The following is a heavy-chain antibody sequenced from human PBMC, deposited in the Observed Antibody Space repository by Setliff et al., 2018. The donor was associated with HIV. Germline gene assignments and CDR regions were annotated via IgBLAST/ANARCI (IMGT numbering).Heavy chain of an antibody. Sequence: ASVKVSCKATGFTFINYDINWVRQAPGQGLEWMGWMNPNSSNTGYAQKFQGRVAMTRNTSINTAYMELSSLRSEDTDVYYCARGRVMVYANRRYYYYMDVWGKGTTVTVS. D-gene: IGHD2-8*01. V-gene: IGHV1-8*02. J-gene: IGHJ6*03. CDR1: GFTFINYD. CDR3: ARGRVMVYANRRYYYYMDV. CDR2: MNPNSSNT.